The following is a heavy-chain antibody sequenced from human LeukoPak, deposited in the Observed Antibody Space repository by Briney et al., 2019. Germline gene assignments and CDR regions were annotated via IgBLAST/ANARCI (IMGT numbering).Heavy chain of an antibody. V-gene: IGHV3-7*01. CDR3: ARDPSGSPVFDP. CDR2: IKQDGSVT. D-gene: IGHD3-10*01. J-gene: IGHJ5*02. CDR1: GFTFSSYW. Sequence: GGSLRLSCAASGFTFSSYWMNWVRQAPGKGLEWVANIKQDGSVTNHVDFVKGRFTISRDNARNSLFLQMNSLRVEDTAVYYCARDPSGSPVFDPWGQGTLVTVSS.